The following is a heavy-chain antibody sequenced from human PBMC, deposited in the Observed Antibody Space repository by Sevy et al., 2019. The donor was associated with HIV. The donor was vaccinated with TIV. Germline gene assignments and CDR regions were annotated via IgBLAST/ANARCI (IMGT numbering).Heavy chain of an antibody. D-gene: IGHD6-19*01. V-gene: IGHV1-69*13. CDR1: GGTFSSYI. J-gene: IGHJ4*02. Sequence: ASVKVSCKASGGTFSSYIVSWVRQAPGQGLEWMGGIISFFDMTNYAQKFQGRVTISADESTSTVYMELSSLRFEDTAVYYCARGGGSGWYYFDSWGQGTLVTVSS. CDR2: IISFFDMT. CDR3: ARGGGSGWYYFDS.